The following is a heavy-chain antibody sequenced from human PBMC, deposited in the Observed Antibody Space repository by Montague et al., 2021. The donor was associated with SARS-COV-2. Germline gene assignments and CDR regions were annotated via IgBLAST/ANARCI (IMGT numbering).Heavy chain of an antibody. Sequence: SETLSLTCAVYGGSFSGYSWNWIRQPPGKGLEWIGEINHGGSTNYNPSLKSRVTMSVDTSKNQFSLKLSSVTAADTAVYYCARGARQGYGFRLGSFDYWGQGTLVTVPS. CDR3: ARGARQGYGFRLGSFDY. D-gene: IGHD3-10*01. J-gene: IGHJ4*02. V-gene: IGHV4-34*01. CDR2: INHGGST. CDR1: GGSFSGYS.